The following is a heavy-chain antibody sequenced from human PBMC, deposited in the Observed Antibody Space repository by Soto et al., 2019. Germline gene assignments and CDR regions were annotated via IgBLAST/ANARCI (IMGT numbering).Heavy chain of an antibody. CDR2: IYYSGST. CDR1: GGSISSGGYY. CDR3: ARAADYGDYVWPFDY. V-gene: IGHV4-31*03. Sequence: SETLSLTCTVSGGSISSGGYYWSWIRQHPGKGLEWIGYIYYSGSTYYNPSLKSRVTISVGTSKNQFSLKLSSVTAADTAVYYCARAADYGDYVWPFDYWGQGTLVTVSS. J-gene: IGHJ4*02. D-gene: IGHD4-17*01.